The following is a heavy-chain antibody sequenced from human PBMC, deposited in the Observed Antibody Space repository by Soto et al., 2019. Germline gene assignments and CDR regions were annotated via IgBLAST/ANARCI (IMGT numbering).Heavy chain of an antibody. V-gene: IGHV3-74*03. CDR1: GFTFSSYW. CDR3: ARWWEYFYMDV. D-gene: IGHD1-26*01. Sequence: EVQLVESGGALVQPGGSLRLSCAASGFTFSSYWMHWVRQAPGKGLVWVSRISTDGTSPKYADSVKGRFTISRDNAKNTLYLQMNSLRDEDTAVYYCARWWEYFYMDVWGKGTKVTVSS. CDR2: ISTDGTSP. J-gene: IGHJ6*03.